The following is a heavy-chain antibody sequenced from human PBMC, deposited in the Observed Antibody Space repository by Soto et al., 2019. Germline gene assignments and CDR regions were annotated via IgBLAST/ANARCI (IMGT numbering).Heavy chain of an antibody. J-gene: IGHJ4*02. CDR2: ISGSGGST. Sequence: HPGGSLRLSCSASGFTFSSYAMSWVRQAPGKGLEWVSAISGSGGSTYYADSVKGRFTISRDNSKNTLYLQMNSLRAEDTAVYYCAKARPYYYGSGSYLFDYWGQGTLVTVSS. D-gene: IGHD3-10*01. CDR1: GFTFSSYA. V-gene: IGHV3-23*01. CDR3: AKARPYYYGSGSYLFDY.